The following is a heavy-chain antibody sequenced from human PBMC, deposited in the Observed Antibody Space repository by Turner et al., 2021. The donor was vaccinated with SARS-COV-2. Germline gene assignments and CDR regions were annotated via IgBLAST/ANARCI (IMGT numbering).Heavy chain of an antibody. Sequence: QEQLVQTGGGVVTPGRPLTHSCAASGFTFSSFGMCWVRQAPGKRLEWVAVIWYDGNNKYYADTVKGRFTISRDNSKNTLYLQMNSLRADDTAVYYCAREVSGSYWPFDYWGQGTLVTVSS. CDR1: GFTFSSFG. V-gene: IGHV3-33*01. CDR2: IWYDGNNK. J-gene: IGHJ4*02. CDR3: AREVSGSYWPFDY. D-gene: IGHD1-26*01.